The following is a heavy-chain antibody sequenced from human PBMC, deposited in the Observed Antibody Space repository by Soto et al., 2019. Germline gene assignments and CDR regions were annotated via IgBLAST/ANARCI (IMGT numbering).Heavy chain of an antibody. CDR2: INAGNGNT. CDR3: ARHGSGWDY. CDR1: GYTFTSYA. Sequence: QVQLVQSGAEEKKPGASVKVSYKASGYTFTSYAMHWVRQAPGQRLEWMGWINAGNGNTKYSQKFQGRVTITRDTSASTAYMERSSLRSEDTAVYYCARHGSGWDYWGQGTLVTVSS. V-gene: IGHV1-3*05. D-gene: IGHD6-19*01. J-gene: IGHJ4*02.